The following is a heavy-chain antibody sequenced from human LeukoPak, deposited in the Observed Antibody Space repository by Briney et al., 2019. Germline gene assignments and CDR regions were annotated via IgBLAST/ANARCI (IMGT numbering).Heavy chain of an antibody. J-gene: IGHJ4*02. CDR2: INPSGGST. CDR1: GYTFSVYY. CDR3: ARGGYSYGYGWTF. Sequence: ASAKVSCKASGYTFSVYYMHWVRQTPRQGLEWMGIINPSGGSTSYAQKFQGRVTMTRDTSTSTVYMELSSLRSEDTAVYYCARGGYSYGYGWTFWGQGTLVTVSS. D-gene: IGHD5-18*01. V-gene: IGHV1-46*01.